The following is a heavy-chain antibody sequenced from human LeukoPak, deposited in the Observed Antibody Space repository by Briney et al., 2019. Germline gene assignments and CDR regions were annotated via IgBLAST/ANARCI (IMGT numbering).Heavy chain of an antibody. V-gene: IGHV1-69*04. Sequence: VASVKVSCKASGGTFSSYAISWVRQAPGQGLEWMGRIIPILGIANYAQKFQGRVTITADKSTSTAYMELSSLRSEDTAVYYCARGTIAVLPNYYYYGMDVWGQGTTVTVYS. CDR3: ARGTIAVLPNYYYYGMDV. CDR1: GGTFSSYA. J-gene: IGHJ6*02. CDR2: IIPILGIA. D-gene: IGHD2-2*01.